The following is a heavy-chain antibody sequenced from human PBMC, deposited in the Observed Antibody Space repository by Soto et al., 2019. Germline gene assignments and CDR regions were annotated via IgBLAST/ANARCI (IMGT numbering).Heavy chain of an antibody. CDR2: ISYDGSNK. J-gene: IGHJ4*02. Sequence: GGSLRLSCAASGFTFSSYAMHWVRQAPGKGLEWVAVISYDGSNKYYADSVKGRFTISRDNSKNTLYLQMNSLRAEDTAVYYCARDYGDYPVLSLKVWGQGTLVTVSS. CDR3: ARDYGDYPVLSLKV. V-gene: IGHV3-30-3*01. D-gene: IGHD4-17*01. CDR1: GFTFSSYA.